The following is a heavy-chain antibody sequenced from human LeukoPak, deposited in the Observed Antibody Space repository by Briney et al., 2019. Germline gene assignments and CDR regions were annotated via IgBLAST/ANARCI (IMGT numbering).Heavy chain of an antibody. CDR3: AKAGRVVVTDFDY. Sequence: GGSLRLTCAASGFTFSSYGMHWVRQAPGKVLEWVAFIRYDGSNKYYADSVKGRFTISRDNSKNTLYLQMNSLRAEDTAVYYCAKAGRVVVTDFDYWGQGTLVTVSS. V-gene: IGHV3-30*02. J-gene: IGHJ4*02. CDR1: GFTFSSYG. D-gene: IGHD2-21*02. CDR2: IRYDGSNK.